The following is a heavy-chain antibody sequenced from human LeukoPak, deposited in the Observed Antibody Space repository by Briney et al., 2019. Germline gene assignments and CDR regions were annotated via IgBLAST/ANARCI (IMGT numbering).Heavy chain of an antibody. CDR3: ARGAYSSGWFDY. V-gene: IGHV4-59*01. CDR2: IYYSGST. CDR1: SGSISSYY. D-gene: IGHD6-19*01. J-gene: IGHJ4*02. Sequence: SETLSLTRTVSSGSISSYYWSWIRQPPGKGLEWIGYIYYSGSTNYNPSLKSRVTISVDTSKNQFPLKLSSVTAADTAVYYCARGAYSSGWFDYWGQGTLVTVSS.